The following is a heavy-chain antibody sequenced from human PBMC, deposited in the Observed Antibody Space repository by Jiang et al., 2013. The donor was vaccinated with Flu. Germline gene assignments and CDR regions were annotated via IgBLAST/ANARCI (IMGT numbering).Heavy chain of an antibody. J-gene: IGHJ4*02. Sequence: SGAEVKKPGATVKISCKVSGYTFTDYYMHWVQQAPGKGLEWMGLVDPEDGETIYAEKFQGRVTITADTSTDTAYMELSSLRSEDTAVYYCATSKAMVRGAMSVLYPYYFDYWGQGTLVTVSS. CDR1: GYTFTDYY. D-gene: IGHD3-10*01. V-gene: IGHV1-69-2*01. CDR3: ATSKAMVRGAMSVLYPYYFDY. CDR2: VDPEDGET.